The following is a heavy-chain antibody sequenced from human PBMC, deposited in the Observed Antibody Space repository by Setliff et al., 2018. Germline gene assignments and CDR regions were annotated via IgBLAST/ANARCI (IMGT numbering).Heavy chain of an antibody. CDR2: IYHGGST. CDR3: ARQGGRLFDN. V-gene: IGHV4-38-2*01. Sequence: KPSETLSLTCAVSGNSISSGYCWGWIRQPPGKGLECIGSIYHGGSTFYNPSLKSRVTISLDTSKNQFSLKLRSVTAADTAVYYCARQGGRLFDNWGQGTLVTVSS. J-gene: IGHJ4*02. CDR1: GNSISSGYC.